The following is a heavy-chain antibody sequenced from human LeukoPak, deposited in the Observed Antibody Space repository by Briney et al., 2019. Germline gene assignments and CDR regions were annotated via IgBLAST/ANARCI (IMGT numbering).Heavy chain of an antibody. CDR3: ARGRMAVAGSYEY. J-gene: IGHJ4*02. D-gene: IGHD6-19*01. CDR2: IKPDGSEK. V-gene: IGHV3-7*05. CDR1: GITFGSYW. Sequence: GGSLRLSCAAPGITFGSYWMTWVRQAPGKGLECVANIKPDGSEKHYVDSVEGRFTISRDNAKNSLFLEMNSLRAEDTAVYYCARGRMAVAGSYEYWGQGTLVTVSS.